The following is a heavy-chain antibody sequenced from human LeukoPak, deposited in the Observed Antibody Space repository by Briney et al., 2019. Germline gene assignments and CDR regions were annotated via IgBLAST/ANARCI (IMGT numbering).Heavy chain of an antibody. D-gene: IGHD3-22*01. V-gene: IGHV4-59*01. CDR3: ARGRGDSRGTSFDY. CDR2: IYYTGTT. Sequence: PSETLSLTCTVSGGSIGTYYWSWIRQPPGKGLEWIAYIYYTGTTTYNPSLKSRVTISIDTSRNQFSLNLNSVTAADTAVYYCARGRGDSRGTSFDYWGQGTLVTVSS. CDR1: GGSIGTYY. J-gene: IGHJ4*02.